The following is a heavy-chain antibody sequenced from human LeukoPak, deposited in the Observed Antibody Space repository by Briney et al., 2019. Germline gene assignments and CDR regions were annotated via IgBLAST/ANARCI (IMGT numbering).Heavy chain of an antibody. CDR2: LYFSGNP. V-gene: IGHV4-39*01. CDR1: GASVSSSDYY. Sequence: SETLSLTCTVSGASVSSSDYYWGWIRQPPGMRLEWIGNLYFSGNPYYNPSLNSRVTISVDTSKNQFSLKMRSVTAADTAVYYCARLGSGYPTPDYWGQGTLVTVSS. J-gene: IGHJ4*02. D-gene: IGHD6-19*01. CDR3: ARLGSGYPTPDY.